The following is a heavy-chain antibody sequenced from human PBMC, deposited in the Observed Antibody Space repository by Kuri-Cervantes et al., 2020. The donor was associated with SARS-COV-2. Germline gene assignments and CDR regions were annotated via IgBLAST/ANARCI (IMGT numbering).Heavy chain of an antibody. J-gene: IGHJ5*02. D-gene: IGHD2-2*01. Sequence: GGSLRLSCAASGFTFSSYAMHWVRQAPGKGLEWVAVISYDGSNKYYADSVKGRFTISRDNSKNTLYLQMNSLRAEDTAVYYCARDRGVDYCSSTSCPSGPFGPFDPWGQGTLVTDSS. CDR1: GFTFSSYA. CDR2: ISYDGSNK. CDR3: ARDRGVDYCSSTSCPSGPFGPFDP. V-gene: IGHV3-30-3*01.